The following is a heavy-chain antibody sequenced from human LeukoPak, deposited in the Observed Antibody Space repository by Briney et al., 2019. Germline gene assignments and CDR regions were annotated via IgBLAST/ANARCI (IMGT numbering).Heavy chain of an antibody. CDR3: ARAEISGSGSYYKYFDY. CDR2: ISSSGSTI. D-gene: IGHD3-10*01. J-gene: IGHJ4*02. V-gene: IGHV3-48*03. Sequence: GGSLRLSCAGSGFTFSSYEMNWVRQAPGKGLEWVSYISSSGSTIYYADSVKGRFTISRDNAKKSLYLQMTSLGAEDTAVYYCARAEISGSGSYYKYFDYWGQGTLVTVSS. CDR1: GFTFSSYE.